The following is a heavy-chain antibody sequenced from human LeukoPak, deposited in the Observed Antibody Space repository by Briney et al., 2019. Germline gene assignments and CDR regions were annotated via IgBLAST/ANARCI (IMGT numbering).Heavy chain of an antibody. CDR1: GFTVSSNY. J-gene: IGHJ3*02. D-gene: IGHD2-2*01. Sequence: GGSLRLSCAASGFTVSSNYMSWVRQAPGKGLEWVSVIYSGGSTYYADSVKGRFTISRDNSKNTLYLQMNSLRAEDTAVYYCARDLYCSSTSCYFTGAFDIWGQGTMVTVSS. CDR2: IYSGGST. V-gene: IGHV3-53*01. CDR3: ARDLYCSSTSCYFTGAFDI.